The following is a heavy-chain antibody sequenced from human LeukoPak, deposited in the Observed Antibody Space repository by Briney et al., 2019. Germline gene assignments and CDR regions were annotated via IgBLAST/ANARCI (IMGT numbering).Heavy chain of an antibody. CDR2: IYTSGST. CDR3: TRDTGTTGEVKFDP. CDR1: GNSFGDYY. V-gene: IGHV4-4*07. J-gene: IGHJ5*02. Sequence: SETLSLTCTVSGNSFGDYYWSWVRQPAGKGLEWIGRIYTSGSTTYNPSLKSRVTMSVDTSKSQFSLNLMSVTAADTAVYYCTRDTGTTGEVKFDPWGQGTLVTVSS. D-gene: IGHD4-17*01.